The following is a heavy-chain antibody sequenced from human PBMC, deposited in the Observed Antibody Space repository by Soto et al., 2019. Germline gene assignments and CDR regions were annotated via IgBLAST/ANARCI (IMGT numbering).Heavy chain of an antibody. CDR1: GGTFSSYA. J-gene: IGHJ4*02. V-gene: IGHV1-69*01. CDR3: ASSVVVGATTAFDY. Sequence: QVQLVQSGAEVKKPGSSVKVSCKASGGTFSSYAISWVRQAPGQGLEWMGGIIPIFGTANYAQKFQGRVTITADESTSIAYMELSSLRSEDTAVYYCASSVVVGATTAFDYWGQGTLVTVSS. CDR2: IIPIFGTA. D-gene: IGHD1-26*01.